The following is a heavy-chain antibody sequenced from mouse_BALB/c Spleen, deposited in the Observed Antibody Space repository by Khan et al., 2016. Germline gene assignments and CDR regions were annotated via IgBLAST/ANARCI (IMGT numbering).Heavy chain of an antibody. CDR1: GDSIPSGY. Sequence: EVQLQESGPSLVKPSQTLSLTCSVTGDSIPSGYWNWIRKFLGNKLEYMGYISYSGSTYYNPSLNSRISITRDTSKSQYYLLLSSATTDDTATYYCAGYYGHFFDYWGQGTTLTVSS. V-gene: IGHV3-8*02. CDR3: AGYYGHFFDY. CDR2: ISYSGST. J-gene: IGHJ2*01. D-gene: IGHD1-1*02.